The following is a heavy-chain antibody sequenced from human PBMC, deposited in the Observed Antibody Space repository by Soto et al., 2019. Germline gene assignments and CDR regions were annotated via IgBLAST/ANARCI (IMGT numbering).Heavy chain of an antibody. CDR3: ARWSYLDY. CDR2: ISGSDGKT. V-gene: IGHV3-23*01. D-gene: IGHD3-3*01. CDR1: GFSFGSYA. J-gene: IGHJ4*02. Sequence: GGSLRLSCAASGFSFGSYALSWVRQAPGKGLEWVSTISGSDGKTFYADSVKGRFSISRDTPQSTLYLQMNSLRADDTAMYYCARWSYLDYWGQGTRVTVSS.